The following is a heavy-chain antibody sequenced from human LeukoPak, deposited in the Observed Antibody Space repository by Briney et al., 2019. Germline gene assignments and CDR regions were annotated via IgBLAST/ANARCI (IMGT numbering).Heavy chain of an antibody. J-gene: IGHJ4*02. CDR2: VNGDGTST. CDR3: ARGGSSRSFDY. D-gene: IGHD6-13*01. CDR1: GLTFSPYW. Sequence: GGSLRLSCAASGLTFSPYWMHWVRRAPGKGLVWVSHVNGDGTSTTYADSVKGRFTISRDNAKSTLYLQMNSLRAEDTAVYYCARGGSSRSFDYWGQGALVTVSS. V-gene: IGHV3-74*03.